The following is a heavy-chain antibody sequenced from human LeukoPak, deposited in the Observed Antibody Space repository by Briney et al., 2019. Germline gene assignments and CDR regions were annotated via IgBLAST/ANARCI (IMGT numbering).Heavy chain of an antibody. CDR1: GFTFSTYA. J-gene: IGHJ4*02. Sequence: QPGGSLRLSRVASGFTFSTYAISWVRQAPGKGLEWVSTITGSGGRTYYTDSVKGRFTISRDNSKNTLYLQMNSLRAEDTAVYYCAKDCDAVTTSDYWGQGTLVTVSS. CDR3: AKDCDAVTTSDY. V-gene: IGHV3-23*01. CDR2: ITGSGGRT. D-gene: IGHD4-17*01.